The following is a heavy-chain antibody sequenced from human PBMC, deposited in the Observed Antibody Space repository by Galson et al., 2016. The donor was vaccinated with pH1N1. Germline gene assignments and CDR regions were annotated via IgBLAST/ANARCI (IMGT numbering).Heavy chain of an antibody. CDR3: ASRSSGQLHFDH. J-gene: IGHJ4*02. Sequence: SVKVSCKASGYTFITYYIHWVRQAPGQGLEWLGIINPSGVSTTYAQKFQGRVTMTRDTSTSTVYMELSSLRSEDTAVYYCASRSSGQLHFDHWGQGTLVTVSS. CDR1: GYTFITYY. D-gene: IGHD3-22*01. V-gene: IGHV1-46*01. CDR2: INPSGVST.